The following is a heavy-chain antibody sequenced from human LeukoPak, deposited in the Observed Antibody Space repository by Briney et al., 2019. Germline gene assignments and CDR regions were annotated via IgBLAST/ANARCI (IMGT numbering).Heavy chain of an antibody. CDR2: ISSSSSYI. D-gene: IGHD6-13*01. V-gene: IGHV3-21*01. J-gene: IGHJ4*02. Sequence: GGSLRLSCAASGFTFSSYSMNWVRQAPGKGLEWVSSISSSSSYIYYADSVKGRFTVSRDNAKNSLYLQMNSLRAEDTAVYYCARIPSSSWRYFDYWGQGTLVTVSS. CDR1: GFTFSSYS. CDR3: ARIPSSSWRYFDY.